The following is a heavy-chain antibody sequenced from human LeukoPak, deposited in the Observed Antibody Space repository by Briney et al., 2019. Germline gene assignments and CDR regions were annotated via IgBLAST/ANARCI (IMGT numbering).Heavy chain of an antibody. Sequence: GGSLRLSCAASGFTFSSYAMSWVRQAPGKGLEWVSAISGSGGSKYYADSVKGRFTISRDNSKNTLYLQMNSLRAEDTAVYYCAKGPSTAMVFYWFDPWGPGTLVTVSS. CDR1: GFTFSSYA. J-gene: IGHJ5*02. V-gene: IGHV3-23*01. CDR3: AKGPSTAMVFYWFDP. D-gene: IGHD5-18*01. CDR2: ISGSGGSK.